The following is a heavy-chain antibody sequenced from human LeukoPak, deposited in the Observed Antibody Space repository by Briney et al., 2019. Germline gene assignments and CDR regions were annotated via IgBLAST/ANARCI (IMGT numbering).Heavy chain of an antibody. CDR3: ARLISTSSSRFSDY. CDR2: ISISGENT. V-gene: IGHV3-23*01. D-gene: IGHD6-6*01. CDR1: GFTFSSYA. Sequence: PGGALRLSCAASGFTFSSYAMSSVRQAPGKGLEWVSAISISGENTYYADSVKGRFTISRDTSRNTLYLQVHSLRAEDTAVYYCARLISTSSSRFSDYWGQGTLVTVSS. J-gene: IGHJ4*02.